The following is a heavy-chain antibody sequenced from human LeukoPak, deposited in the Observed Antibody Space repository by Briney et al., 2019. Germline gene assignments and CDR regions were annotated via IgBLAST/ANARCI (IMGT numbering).Heavy chain of an antibody. V-gene: IGHV1-2*02. CDR3: ARLPDCGGDCYCFDY. CDR2: INPNSGGT. CDR1: GYTFTGYY. Sequence: ASVKVSCKASGYTFTGYYMHWVRQAPGQGLEWMGWINPNSGGTNYAQKFQGRVTMTRDTSISTAYMELSRLRSDDTAVYYCARLPDCGGDCYCFDYWGQGTLVTVSS. D-gene: IGHD2-21*01. J-gene: IGHJ4*02.